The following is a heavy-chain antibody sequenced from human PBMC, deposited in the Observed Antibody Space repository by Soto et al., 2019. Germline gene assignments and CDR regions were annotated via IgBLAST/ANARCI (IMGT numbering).Heavy chain of an antibody. CDR2: IYYSGST. J-gene: IGHJ1*01. V-gene: IGHV4-31*03. Sequence: QVQLQESGPGLVKPSQTLSLTCTVSGGSISSGAYYWSWIRQHPGKGLEWIGYIYYSGSTYYNPSLQSRVTISVDTSKNKFSLKLSSVTAADTAVYYCAIYDSSGSRGFQHWGQGTLVTVSS. CDR3: AIYDSSGSRGFQH. CDR1: GGSISSGAYY. D-gene: IGHD3-22*01.